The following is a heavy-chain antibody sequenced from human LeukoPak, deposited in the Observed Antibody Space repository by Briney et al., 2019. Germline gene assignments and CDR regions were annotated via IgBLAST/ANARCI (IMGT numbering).Heavy chain of an antibody. CDR3: ARYDSGASFDY. J-gene: IGHJ4*02. D-gene: IGHD3-22*01. CDR1: GFTFSHYG. V-gene: IGHV3-30*02. CDR2: IRYDGSNT. Sequence: GGSLRLSCAASGFTFSHYGMHWVRQAPGKGLGWVAFIRYDGSNTYYADSVKGRFTISRDNSKNTLYVQMNSLRAEDTAVYYCARYDSGASFDYWGQGTLVTISS.